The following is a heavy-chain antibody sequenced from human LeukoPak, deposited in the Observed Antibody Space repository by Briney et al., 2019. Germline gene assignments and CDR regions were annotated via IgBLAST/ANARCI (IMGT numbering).Heavy chain of an antibody. D-gene: IGHD3-10*01. V-gene: IGHV3-21*01. CDR2: ISSSSSYI. J-gene: IGHJ4*02. CDR1: GFTFGDYG. Sequence: GGPLRLSCVGSGFTFGDYGMSWVRQAPGKGLEWVSSISSSSSYIYYADSVKGRFTISRDNAKNSLYLQMNSLRAEDTAVYYCAGGPMVRGLDYWGQGTLVTVSS. CDR3: AGGPMVRGLDY.